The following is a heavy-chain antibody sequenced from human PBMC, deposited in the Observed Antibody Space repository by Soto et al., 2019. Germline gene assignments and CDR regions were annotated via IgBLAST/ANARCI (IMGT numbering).Heavy chain of an antibody. D-gene: IGHD1-7*01. CDR2: ISYDGSNK. CDR1: GFTFSSYA. CDR3: ASPIRITGTTWAYWYFDL. Sequence: PGGSLRLSWAASGFTFSSYAMHWVRQAPGKGLEWVAVISYDGSNKYYADSVKGRFTISRDNSKNTLYLQMNSLRAEDTAVYYCASPIRITGTTWAYWYFDLWGRGTLVTVSS. V-gene: IGHV3-30-3*01. J-gene: IGHJ2*01.